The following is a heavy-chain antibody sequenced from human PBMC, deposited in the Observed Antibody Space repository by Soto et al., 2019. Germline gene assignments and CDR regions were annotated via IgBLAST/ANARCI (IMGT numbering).Heavy chain of an antibody. D-gene: IGHD3-16*02. CDR3: ARDRIGYFDY. Sequence: SETLSLTCTVSGGSISNYYWSWIRQPPGKGLEWIGYVYNSGSTNYNPSLKSRLTISVDTSKNQFSLRLSSVTAADTAVYYCARDRIGYFDYWGQGILVTVS. CDR1: GGSISNYY. J-gene: IGHJ4*02. CDR2: VYNSGST. V-gene: IGHV4-59*01.